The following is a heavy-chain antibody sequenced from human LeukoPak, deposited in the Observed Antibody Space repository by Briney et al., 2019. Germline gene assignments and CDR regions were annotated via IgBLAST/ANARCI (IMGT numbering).Heavy chain of an antibody. CDR1: GFTFSSYW. V-gene: IGHV3-7*02. CDR3: ARWVSGWFLDY. CDR2: IKQDGSEK. Sequence: GGSLRLSCTASGFTFSSYWMNWVRQAPGKGLEWVANIKQDGSEKYYVDSVKGRFTISRDNAKNSLYPQMNSLRDEDTAVYYCARWVSGWFLDYWGQGTLVTVSS. D-gene: IGHD6-19*01. J-gene: IGHJ4*02.